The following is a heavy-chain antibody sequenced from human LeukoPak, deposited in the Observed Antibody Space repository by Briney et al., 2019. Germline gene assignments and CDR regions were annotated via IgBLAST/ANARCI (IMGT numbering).Heavy chain of an antibody. CDR1: GFTFSSYS. J-gene: IGHJ6*03. D-gene: IGHD1-1*01. CDR2: ISSSSSYI. CDR3: AKDKGTDYYYYYMDV. Sequence: PGGSLRLSCAASGFTFSSYSMNWVRQAPGKGLEWVSSISSSSSYIYYADSVKGRFTISRDNAKNSLYLQMNSLRAEDTAVYYCAKDKGTDYYYYYMDVWGKGTTVTISS. V-gene: IGHV3-21*01.